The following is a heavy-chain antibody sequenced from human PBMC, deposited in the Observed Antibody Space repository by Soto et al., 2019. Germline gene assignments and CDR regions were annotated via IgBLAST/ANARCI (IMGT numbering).Heavy chain of an antibody. CDR3: APSMVRGNYYYYYVMDV. Sequence: PGGSLRLSCAASGFTLSSYAMSWVRQAPGKGLEWVSAISGSGGSTYYADSVKGRFTISRDNSKNTLYLQMNSLRAEDTAVYYCAPSMVRGNYYYYYVMDVWGQGTTVTVSS. D-gene: IGHD3-10*01. CDR1: GFTLSSYA. CDR2: ISGSGGST. J-gene: IGHJ6*02. V-gene: IGHV3-23*01.